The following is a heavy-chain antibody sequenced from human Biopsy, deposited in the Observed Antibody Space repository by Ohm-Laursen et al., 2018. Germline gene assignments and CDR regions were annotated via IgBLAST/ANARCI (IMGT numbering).Heavy chain of an antibody. V-gene: IGHV4-59*08. Sequence: SETLSLTCAVSGGSLSSYSWSWIRQPPGKGLEWIGYIDYRGSTKYNPSLRSRVTMSIDTSRNQFSLKLSSVTAADTAVYYCATTTMDTSGWFGNYFDSWGQGTLVTVSA. D-gene: IGHD6-19*01. J-gene: IGHJ4*02. CDR2: IDYRGST. CDR1: GGSLSSYS. CDR3: ATTTMDTSGWFGNYFDS.